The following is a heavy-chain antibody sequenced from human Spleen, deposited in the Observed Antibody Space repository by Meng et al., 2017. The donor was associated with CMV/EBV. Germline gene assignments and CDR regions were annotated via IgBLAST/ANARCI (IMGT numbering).Heavy chain of an antibody. CDR2: INPNSGAI. CDR1: GYTFTSYP. D-gene: IGHD1-20*01. J-gene: IGHJ4*02. V-gene: IGHV1-2*02. Sequence: ASVKVSCKASGYTFTSYPLHWMRQAPGQGLEWLGWINPNSGAIYYAQKFQGRVTVTRDTSISTAYMELSRLTSDDTAVYFCSRGGTRNWYRFDYWGQGTLVTVSS. CDR3: SRGGTRNWYRFDY.